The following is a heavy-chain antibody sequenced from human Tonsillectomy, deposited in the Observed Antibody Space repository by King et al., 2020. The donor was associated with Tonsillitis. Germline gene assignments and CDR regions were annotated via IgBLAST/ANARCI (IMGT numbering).Heavy chain of an antibody. CDR1: GGSISSGGYS. V-gene: IGHV4-30-2*01. J-gene: IGHJ4*02. CDR2: IYHSGST. Sequence: QLQESGSGLVKPSQTLSLTCAVSGGSISSGGYSWSWIRQPPGKGLEWIGYIYHSGSTYYNPSLKSRVTISVDRSKNQFSLKLSSVTAADTAVYYCARGPPGAYVWAGPGYYFDYWGQGTLVTVSS. D-gene: IGHD3-16*01. CDR3: ARGPPGAYVWAGPGYYFDY.